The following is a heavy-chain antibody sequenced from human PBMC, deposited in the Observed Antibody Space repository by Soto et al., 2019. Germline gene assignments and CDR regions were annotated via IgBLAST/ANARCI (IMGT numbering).Heavy chain of an antibody. CDR1: GGSISSYY. Sequence: SETLSLTCTVSGGSISSYYWSWIRQSPGKGLEWIGYLYYGGSTKYTPSLESRVTISGDTSKNQFALKLNSVTAADTAVYWCTGGNNFDYWGQGILVTVSS. V-gene: IGHV4-59*01. J-gene: IGHJ4*01. CDR2: LYYGGST. CDR3: TGGNNFDY. D-gene: IGHD2-15*01.